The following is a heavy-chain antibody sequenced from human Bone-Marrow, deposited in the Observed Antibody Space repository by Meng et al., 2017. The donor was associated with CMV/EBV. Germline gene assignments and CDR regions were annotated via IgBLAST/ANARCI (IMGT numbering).Heavy chain of an antibody. Sequence: QVRRQRWGAGLLKPSETLSLTCAVYGGSFSGYYWSWTRQPPGKGLEWIGEINHSGSTNYNPSLKSRVTISVDTSKNQFSLKLSSVTAADTAVYYCARAQAVAGRFCVYWGQGTLVTVSS. D-gene: IGHD6-19*01. CDR3: ARAQAVAGRFCVY. J-gene: IGHJ4*02. CDR2: INHSGST. CDR1: GGSFSGYY. V-gene: IGHV4-34*01.